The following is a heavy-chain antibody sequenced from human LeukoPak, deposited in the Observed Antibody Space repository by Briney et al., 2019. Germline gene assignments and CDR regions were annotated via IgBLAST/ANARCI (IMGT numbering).Heavy chain of an antibody. CDR1: GFTFSHYA. Sequence: GGSLRLSCAASGFTFSHYAMRWVRQAPGKGLEWLSEIGGGGSTYYADSVKGRFTISRDNSKNTLYLQMNSLRAEDTAVYYCAKDRPVTGNWFDPWGQGTLVTVSS. J-gene: IGHJ5*02. D-gene: IGHD1-14*01. CDR2: IGGGGST. V-gene: IGHV3-23*01. CDR3: AKDRPVTGNWFDP.